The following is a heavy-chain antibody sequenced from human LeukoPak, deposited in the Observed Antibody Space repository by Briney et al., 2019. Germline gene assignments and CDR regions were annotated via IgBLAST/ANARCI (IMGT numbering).Heavy chain of an antibody. V-gene: IGHV4-34*01. CDR3: ARARGPTVLYYFDY. J-gene: IGHJ4*02. Sequence: PSETLSLTCTVYGGSFSDYHWSWIRQPPGKGLEWIGEISHSGSTNYNPSLMGRVTMSVDTSKNQFSLKLSSVSAADTAVYYCARARGPTVLYYFDYWAQGALVTVSS. CDR1: GGSFSDYH. CDR2: ISHSGST. D-gene: IGHD4-11*01.